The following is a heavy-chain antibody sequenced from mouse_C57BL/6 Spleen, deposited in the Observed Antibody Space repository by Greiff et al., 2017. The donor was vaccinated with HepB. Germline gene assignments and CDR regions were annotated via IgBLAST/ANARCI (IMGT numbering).Heavy chain of an antibody. CDR2: ILPGSGST. Sequence: QVQLQQSGAELMKPGASVKLSCKATGYTFTGYWIEWVKQRPGHGLEWIGEILPGSGSTNYNEKFKGKATFTADTSSNTAYMQLSSLTTEDSAIYYCASIYYDDDDRFAYWGQGTLVTVSA. D-gene: IGHD2-4*01. CDR3: ASIYYDDDDRFAY. V-gene: IGHV1-9*01. J-gene: IGHJ3*01. CDR1: GYTFTGYW.